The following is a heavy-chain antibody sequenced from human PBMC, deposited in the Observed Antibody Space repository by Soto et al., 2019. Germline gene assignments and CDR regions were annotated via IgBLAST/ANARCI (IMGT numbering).Heavy chain of an antibody. V-gene: IGHV3-33*01. CDR3: ARDQAAAGTGSPDY. CDR1: GFTFSSYG. CDR2: IWYDGSNK. Sequence: QVQLVESGGGVVQPGRSLRLSCAASGFTFSSYGMHWVRQAPGKGLEWVAVIWYDGSNKYYADSVKGRFTISRDNSKNALYLQMNGLRAEDTAVYYCARDQAAAGTGSPDYWGQGTLVTVSS. J-gene: IGHJ4*02. D-gene: IGHD6-13*01.